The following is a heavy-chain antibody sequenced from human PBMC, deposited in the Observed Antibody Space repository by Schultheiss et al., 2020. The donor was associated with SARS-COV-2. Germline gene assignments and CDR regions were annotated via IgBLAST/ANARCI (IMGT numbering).Heavy chain of an antibody. CDR1: GFTFSSYA. CDR2: ISYDGSNK. CDR3: ASLANWAEYYFDY. Sequence: GGSLRLSCAASGFTFSSYAMHWVRQAPGKGLEWVAVISYDGSNKYYADSVKGRFTISRDNSKNTLYLQMNSLRAEDTAVYYCASLANWAEYYFDYWGQGTLVTVSS. J-gene: IGHJ4*02. D-gene: IGHD7-27*01. V-gene: IGHV3-30*04.